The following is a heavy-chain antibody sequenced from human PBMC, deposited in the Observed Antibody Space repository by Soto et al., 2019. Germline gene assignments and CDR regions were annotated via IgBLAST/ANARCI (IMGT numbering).Heavy chain of an antibody. CDR2: ISSTSTYT. J-gene: IGHJ4*02. V-gene: IGHV3-21*01. CDR3: ARDLALAGNY. CDR1: GFTFISYA. D-gene: IGHD6-19*01. Sequence: PGGSLRLSCAASGFTFISYAMNWVRQTQEKGLEWVSSISSTSTYTHYADSVKGRFTISRDNANNSLFLQMNSLRAEDTAIYYCARDLALAGNYWGQGALVTVSS.